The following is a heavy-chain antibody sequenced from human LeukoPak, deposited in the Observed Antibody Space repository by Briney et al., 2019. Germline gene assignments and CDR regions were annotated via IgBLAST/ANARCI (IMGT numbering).Heavy chain of an antibody. CDR2: ISAYNGNT. J-gene: IGHJ4*02. CDR3: ARKSRIDY. CDR1: GGTFSSYP. Sequence: ASVKVSCKASGGTFSSYPISWVRQAPGQGLEWMGWISAYNGNTNYAQKLQGRVTMTRNTSISTAYMELSSLRSEDTAVYYCARKSRIDYWGQGTLVTVSS. V-gene: IGHV1-18*01.